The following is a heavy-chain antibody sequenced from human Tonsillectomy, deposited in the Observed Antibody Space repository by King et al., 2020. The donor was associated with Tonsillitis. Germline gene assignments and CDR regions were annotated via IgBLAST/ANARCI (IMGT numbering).Heavy chain of an antibody. CDR2: IGFNEDNK. CDR1: GFTFSNHA. D-gene: IGHD4-17*01. CDR3: ARANYGANFDY. Sequence: VQLVESGGGVVQPGRSLRLSCAASGFTFSNHAMHWVRQAPGKGLEWVAVIGFNEDNKNYADSVKGRFTISRDNSKNTMYLQMNSLRAEDTAVYYCARANYGANFDYWGQGTLVTVSS. V-gene: IGHV3-33*08. J-gene: IGHJ4*02.